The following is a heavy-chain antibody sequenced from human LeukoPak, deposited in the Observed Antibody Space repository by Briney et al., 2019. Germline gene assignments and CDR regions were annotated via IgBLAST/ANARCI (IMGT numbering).Heavy chain of an antibody. J-gene: IGHJ4*02. CDR3: ARQGDTGSWYFDY. CDR1: GFTFSYYA. D-gene: IGHD2-21*02. V-gene: IGHV3-30-3*01. CDR2: ISYDGSNK. Sequence: TGGSLRLSCAASGFTFSYYAMQWLRQAPGQGLEGLAVISYDGSNKYYADSVKGRFTISRDNSKSTLYLQMDSLIAGDTAVYYCARQGDTGSWYFDYWGQGTLVTVSS.